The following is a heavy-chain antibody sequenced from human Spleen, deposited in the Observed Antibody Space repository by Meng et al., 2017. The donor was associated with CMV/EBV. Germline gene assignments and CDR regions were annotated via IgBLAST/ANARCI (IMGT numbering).Heavy chain of an antibody. CDR3: ARDRQWLADGFDI. J-gene: IGHJ3*02. D-gene: IGHD3-22*01. V-gene: IGHV4-34*01. Sequence: SETLSLTCAVYGGSFSGYYWSWIRQPPGKGLEWIGEINHSGSTNYNPSLKSRVTISVDTSKNQFSLKLSPVTAADTAVYYCARDRQWLADGFDIWGQGTMVTVSS. CDR1: GGSFSGYY. CDR2: INHSGST.